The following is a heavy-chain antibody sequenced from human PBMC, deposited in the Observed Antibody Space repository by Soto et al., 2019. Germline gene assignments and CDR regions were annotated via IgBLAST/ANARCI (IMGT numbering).Heavy chain of an antibody. CDR1: GTSFSGYY. CDR3: ARGPYGSGIRSPYYNYYMDV. J-gene: IGHJ6*03. V-gene: IGHV4-34*02. D-gene: IGHD3-10*01. Sequence: QVQLQQWGAGLLKPSETLSLTCAVYGTSFSGYYWSWIRQAPGKGLEWIGEISHSGSTNYNPSLKSRVMISLDTSKAQFSLTLSSVSAADTAVYYCARGPYGSGIRSPYYNYYMDVWGKGTTVTVSS. CDR2: ISHSGST.